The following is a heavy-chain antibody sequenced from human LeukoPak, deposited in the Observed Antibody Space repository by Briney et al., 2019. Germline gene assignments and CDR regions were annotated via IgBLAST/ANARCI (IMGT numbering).Heavy chain of an antibody. V-gene: IGHV4-30-4*08. Sequence: SEPLSLTCSVSGGSFSSGDFYWTWIRQPPGKGQEWNGYFCYSGNTYYNPSLKSRVTISVDTSKNQFTLKLSSVTAADTAVYYCAATASNWFDPWGQGTLVTVSS. D-gene: IGHD5-18*01. CDR1: GGSFSSGDFY. J-gene: IGHJ5*02. CDR3: AATASNWFDP. CDR2: FCYSGNT.